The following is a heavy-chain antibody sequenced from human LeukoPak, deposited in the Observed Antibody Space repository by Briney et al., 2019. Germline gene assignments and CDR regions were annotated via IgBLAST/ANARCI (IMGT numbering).Heavy chain of an antibody. CDR3: ARDITAAGMVALDY. CDR1: GFTFSSFG. Sequence: GGSLRLSCAASGFTFSSFGMNWVRQAPGKGLEWVSYISSSSSTIYYADSVKGRFIISRDNAKNSLYLQMNSLRAEDTAVYYCARDITAAGMVALDYWGQGTLVTVSS. D-gene: IGHD6-13*01. J-gene: IGHJ4*02. V-gene: IGHV3-48*01. CDR2: ISSSSSTI.